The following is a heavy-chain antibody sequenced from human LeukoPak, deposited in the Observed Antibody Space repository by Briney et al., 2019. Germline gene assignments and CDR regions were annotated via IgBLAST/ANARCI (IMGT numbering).Heavy chain of an antibody. J-gene: IGHJ4*02. CDR2: IYHSGST. V-gene: IGHV4-38-2*02. CDR3: ARGVKAGTTLRNFDY. Sequence: SETLSLTCSVSGYSISSGYHWGWIRQPPGKGLEWIGSIYHSGSTYYNPSLKSRVTISVDTSKNEFSLKVDSVTAADIAEYYCARGVKAGTTLRNFDYWGQGTLVTVSS. CDR1: GYSISSGYH. D-gene: IGHD1-1*01.